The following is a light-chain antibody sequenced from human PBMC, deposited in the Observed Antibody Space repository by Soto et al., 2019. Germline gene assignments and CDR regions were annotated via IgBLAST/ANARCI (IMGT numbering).Light chain of an antibody. CDR2: DVS. CDR3: SSYTISSTLVV. CDR1: SSDVGGYNS. J-gene: IGLJ2*01. Sequence: QSALTQPASVSGSPGQSITISCTGTSSDVGGYNSVSWYQQHPGKAPKLMIYDVSHRPSGVSNRFSGSKSGNTASLTISGLQAEDEADYYCSSYTISSTLVVFGGGTKLTVL. V-gene: IGLV2-14*01.